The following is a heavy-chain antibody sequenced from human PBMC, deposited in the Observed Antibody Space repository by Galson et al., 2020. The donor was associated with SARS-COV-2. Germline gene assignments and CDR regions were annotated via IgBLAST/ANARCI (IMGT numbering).Heavy chain of an antibody. V-gene: IGHV1-2*02. J-gene: IGHJ4*02. Sequence: ASVKVSCKASGYTFSGHYMHRVRQAPGQGLEWTGWINLNRGDTNYPQKLQARVTVTRYTSISTTYIELGGLRSDDTAVYYCAGGEDLLGYCSRNSSCDVFDYWGQGSLVTVSS. CDR3: AGGEDLLGYCSRNSSCDVFDY. D-gene: IGHD2-2*01. CDR2: INLNRGDT. CDR1: GYTFSGHY.